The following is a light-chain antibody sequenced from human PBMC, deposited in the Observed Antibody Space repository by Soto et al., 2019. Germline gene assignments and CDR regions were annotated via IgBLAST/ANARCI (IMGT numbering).Light chain of an antibody. CDR2: AAS. V-gene: IGKV3-20*01. CDR3: QQYFNSLII. Sequence: EIVLTQSPGTLSLSPGERATLSCRSSQSVSSSYLAWYQQKPGQAPRLLIYAASSRATGIPGRFSGSGSGTDFTLTISRLEPEDFAVYYCQQYFNSLIIFGPGTKVDI. J-gene: IGKJ3*01. CDR1: QSVSSSY.